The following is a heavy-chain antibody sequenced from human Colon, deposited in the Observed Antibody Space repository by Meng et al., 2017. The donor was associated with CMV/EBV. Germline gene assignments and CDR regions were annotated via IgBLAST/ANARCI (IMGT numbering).Heavy chain of an antibody. D-gene: IGHD1-26*01. Sequence: GESLKISCAASGFTFNTYAMHWVRQAPGKGLECLAVISSDGTYTHHTDSVKGRFTISRDNSKKMLYLQMSSLQLDDTAVYFCARDVGVGGTRGVMDYWSQGTLVTVSS. J-gene: IGHJ4*02. CDR1: GFTFNTYA. CDR2: ISSDGTYT. V-gene: IGHV3-30*04. CDR3: ARDVGVGGTRGVMDY.